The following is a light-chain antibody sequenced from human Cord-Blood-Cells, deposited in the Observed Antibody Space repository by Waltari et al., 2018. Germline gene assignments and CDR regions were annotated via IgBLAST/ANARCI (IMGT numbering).Light chain of an antibody. CDR3: AAWDDSLNGWV. J-gene: IGLJ3*02. Sequence: QSVLTQPPSASGTPGQRVTISCSGSSSNIGSNTVNWYQQLPGTAPKLIIYRNNQRPSGVPDRFSGSKSGTSASLAMSGLQSEDEADYYCAAWDDSLNGWVFGGGTKLTVL. CDR1: SSNIGSNT. CDR2: RNN. V-gene: IGLV1-44*01.